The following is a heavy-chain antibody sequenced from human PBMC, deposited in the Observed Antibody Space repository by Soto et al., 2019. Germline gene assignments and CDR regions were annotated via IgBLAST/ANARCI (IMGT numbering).Heavy chain of an antibody. Sequence: SETLSLTCTVSGGSISSYYWSWIRQPPGKGLEWIGYIYYSGSTNYNPSLKSRVTISVDTSKNQFSLKLSSVTAADTAVYYCARVGTDFWSGYYMYFDYWGQGTLVTVSS. V-gene: IGHV4-59*01. J-gene: IGHJ4*02. CDR3: ARVGTDFWSGYYMYFDY. CDR1: GGSISSYY. CDR2: IYYSGST. D-gene: IGHD3-3*01.